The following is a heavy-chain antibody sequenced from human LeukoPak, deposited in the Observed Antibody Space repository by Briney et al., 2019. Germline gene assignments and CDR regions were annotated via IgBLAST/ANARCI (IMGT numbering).Heavy chain of an antibody. CDR3: AKAGGYCSAGTCYSNF. D-gene: IGHD2-15*01. CDR1: GFTFSDYA. Sequence: TGGSLRPSCAASGFTFSDYAIHWVRQAPGKGLEWVAIISYDGGNKYYTDSVRGRFTISRDNSKNTLYLQMNSLRAEDTAVYYCAKAGGYCSAGTCYSNFWGQGTLVTVSS. CDR2: ISYDGGNK. J-gene: IGHJ4*02. V-gene: IGHV3-30*18.